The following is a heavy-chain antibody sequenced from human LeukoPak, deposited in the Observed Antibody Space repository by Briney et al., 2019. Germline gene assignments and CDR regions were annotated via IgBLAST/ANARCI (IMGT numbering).Heavy chain of an antibody. D-gene: IGHD3-10*01. CDR1: GGSISSYY. Sequence: SETLSLTCTVSGGSISSYYWSWIRQPPGKGLEWIGYIYYSGSTNYNPSLKSRVTISVDTSKNQFSPKLSSVTAADTAVYYCARGGYYGSGSYYRVYYYYYMDVWGKGTTVTISS. J-gene: IGHJ6*03. V-gene: IGHV4-59*01. CDR2: IYYSGST. CDR3: ARGGYYGSGSYYRVYYYYYMDV.